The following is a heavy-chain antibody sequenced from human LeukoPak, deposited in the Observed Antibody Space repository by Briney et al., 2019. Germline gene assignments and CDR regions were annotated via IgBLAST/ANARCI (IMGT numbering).Heavy chain of an antibody. Sequence: PSETLSLTCTVSGASISSSSYYWGWIRQPPGKGLEWIGSIYYSGSTYYNPSLKSRVTISADTSKNQFSLKLNSVTAADTAVYYCARRYYSDRSIYPQFDYWGQGTLVTVSS. J-gene: IGHJ4*02. CDR3: ARRYYSDRSIYPQFDY. V-gene: IGHV4-39*01. D-gene: IGHD3-22*01. CDR2: IYYSGST. CDR1: GASISSSSYY.